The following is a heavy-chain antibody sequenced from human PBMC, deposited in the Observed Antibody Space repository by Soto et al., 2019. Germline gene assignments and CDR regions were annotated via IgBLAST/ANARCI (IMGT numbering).Heavy chain of an antibody. CDR3: ARQPSSGPFSLCDY. D-gene: IGHD1-26*01. CDR1: GYIFSTNW. CDR2: IYPGDSDT. J-gene: IGHJ4*02. V-gene: IGHV5-51*01. Sequence: GESLKISCKGSGYIFSTNWIGWVRQLPGKGLEWMGIIYPGDSDTRYSSSFEGRVTISADKSIRTAYLHWSSLKASGTAMYYCARQPSSGPFSLCDYWGQGTQVTVSS.